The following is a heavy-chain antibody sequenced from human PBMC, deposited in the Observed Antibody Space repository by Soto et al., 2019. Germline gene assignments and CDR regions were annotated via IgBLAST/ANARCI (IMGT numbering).Heavy chain of an antibody. Sequence: PGGSLRLSCAASGFTFSSYAMSWVRQAPGKGLEWVSAISGSGGSTYYADSVKGRFTISRDNSKNTLYLQMNSLRAEDTAVYYCAKSSSQWELRSGFDYWGQGTLVTVSS. CDR2: ISGSGGST. J-gene: IGHJ4*02. CDR1: GFTFSSYA. V-gene: IGHV3-23*01. D-gene: IGHD1-26*01. CDR3: AKSSSQWELRSGFDY.